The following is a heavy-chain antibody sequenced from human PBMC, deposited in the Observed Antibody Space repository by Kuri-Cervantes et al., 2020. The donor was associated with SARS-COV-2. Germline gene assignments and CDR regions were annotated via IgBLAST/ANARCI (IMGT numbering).Heavy chain of an antibody. Sequence: ASVKVSCKASGYTFTSYDINWVRQAPGQGLEWMGWISAYNGNTNYAQKLQGRVTMTTDTSTSTAYMELSSPRSEDTAVYYCAREHTAMVNAVSFDIWGQGTMVTASS. CDR2: ISAYNGNT. J-gene: IGHJ3*02. CDR1: GYTFTSYD. CDR3: AREHTAMVNAVSFDI. D-gene: IGHD5-18*01. V-gene: IGHV1-18*01.